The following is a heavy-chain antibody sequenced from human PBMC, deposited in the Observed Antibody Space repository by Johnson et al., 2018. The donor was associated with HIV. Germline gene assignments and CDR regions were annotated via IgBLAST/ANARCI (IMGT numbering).Heavy chain of an antibody. Sequence: QVQLVESGGGLVKPGGSLRLSCAASGFTFSDYYMSWIRQAPGKGLEWVSYISSSGSTIYYAESVKGRFTISRDNAKNSLYLQMNSLRTEDTGLYYCAKDGGMWSYTFDVWGQGTLVSVSS. CDR1: GFTFSDYY. V-gene: IGHV3-11*04. J-gene: IGHJ3*01. D-gene: IGHD3-16*01. CDR2: ISSSGSTI. CDR3: AKDGGMWSYTFDV.